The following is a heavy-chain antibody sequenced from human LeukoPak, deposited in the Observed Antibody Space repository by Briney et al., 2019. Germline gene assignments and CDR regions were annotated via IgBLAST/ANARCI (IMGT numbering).Heavy chain of an antibody. CDR1: GFTFSSYA. D-gene: IGHD6-13*01. CDR2: ISGSGGST. CDR3: AKEEISSSIPLITAFDI. V-gene: IGHV3-23*01. J-gene: IGHJ3*02. Sequence: GGSLRLSCAASGFTFSSYAMSWVGQAPGKGLEWVSAISGSGGSTYYADSMKGRFTISRDNSKNTLYLQMNSLRAEDTAVYYCAKEEISSSIPLITAFDIWGQGTMVTVSS.